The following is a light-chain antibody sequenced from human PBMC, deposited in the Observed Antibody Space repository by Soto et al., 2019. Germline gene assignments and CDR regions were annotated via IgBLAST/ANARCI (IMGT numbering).Light chain of an antibody. CDR2: GAS. CDR3: HQYDNAPQT. V-gene: IGKV3-20*01. CDR1: QTLRRTY. J-gene: IGKJ2*01. Sequence: EIVLMQSPGTLSLSPGERATLSCRASQTLRRTYIAWYQQKPGQAPRVLIYGASKRATGIPDRFSGSGSGTDFSLTTSRLEPEEFAVYYCHQYDNAPQTYGQGTKVEIK.